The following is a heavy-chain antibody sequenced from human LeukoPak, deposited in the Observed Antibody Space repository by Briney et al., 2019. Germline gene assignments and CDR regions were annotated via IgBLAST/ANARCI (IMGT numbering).Heavy chain of an antibody. CDR1: GGSISSSSYY. V-gene: IGHV4-39*01. Sequence: SETLSPTCTVSGGSISSSSYYWGWIRQPPGKGLEWIGSIYYSGSTYYNPSLKSRVTISVDTSKNQFSLKLSSVAAADTAVYYCARHSYSGYVYYYDSSGYLRAEYFQHWGQGTLVTVSS. J-gene: IGHJ1*01. CDR3: ARHSYSGYVYYYDSSGYLRAEYFQH. D-gene: IGHD3-22*01. CDR2: IYYSGST.